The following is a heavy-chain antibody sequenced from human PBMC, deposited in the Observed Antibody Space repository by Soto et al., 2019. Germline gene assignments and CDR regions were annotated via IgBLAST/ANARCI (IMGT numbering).Heavy chain of an antibody. D-gene: IGHD5-12*01. V-gene: IGHV3-30*18. CDR3: AKDRGYLGYYYYYYGMDV. CDR2: ISYDGSNK. Sequence: GGSLRLSCAASGFTFSSYGMHWVRQAPGKGLEWVAVISYDGSNKYYADSVKGRFTISRDDSKNTLYLQMNSLRAEDTAVYYCAKDRGYLGYYYYYYGMDVWGQGNPGHRLL. CDR1: GFTFSSYG. J-gene: IGHJ6*02.